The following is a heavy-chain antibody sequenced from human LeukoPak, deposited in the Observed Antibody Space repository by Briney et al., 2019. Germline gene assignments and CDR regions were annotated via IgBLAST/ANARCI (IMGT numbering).Heavy chain of an antibody. CDR2: INHSGST. Sequence: GSLRLSCEASGFTFINAWMSWIRQPPGKGLEWIGEINHSGSTNYNPSLKSRVTISVDTSKNQFSLKLSSVTAADTAVYYCARGANSPFYWGQGTLVTVSS. CDR1: GFTFINAW. D-gene: IGHD2-21*01. CDR3: ARGANSPFY. J-gene: IGHJ4*02. V-gene: IGHV4-34*01.